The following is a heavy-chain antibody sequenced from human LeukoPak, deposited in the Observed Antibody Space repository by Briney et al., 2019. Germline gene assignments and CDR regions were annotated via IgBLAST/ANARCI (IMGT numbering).Heavy chain of an antibody. CDR1: GRSISSYY. CDR3: ARRVPNWYFDL. J-gene: IGHJ2*01. V-gene: IGHV4-59*08. CDR2: IYYSGST. Sequence: SQTLSLTRTVPGRSISSYYWSWIRQPPGKALEWIGYIYYSGSTNYNPSLKSRVTMSVDTSKNQFSLKLSSVTAADTAVYYCARRVPNWYFDLWGRGTLVTVSS.